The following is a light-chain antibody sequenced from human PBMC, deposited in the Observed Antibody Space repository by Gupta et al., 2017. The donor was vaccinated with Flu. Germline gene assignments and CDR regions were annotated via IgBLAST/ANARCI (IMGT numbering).Light chain of an antibody. CDR2: GAS. J-gene: IGKJ1*01. Sequence: EIVMTQSPATLSVSPGESATLSCRASQSVSSNLAWYQQKPGQAPRLLIYGASTRATGSPARCSGSGSGTEFTLTISSLQSEDFAVYYCQQYNNWTPWTFGQGTKVEIK. CDR1: QSVSSN. CDR3: QQYNNWTPWT. V-gene: IGKV3-15*01.